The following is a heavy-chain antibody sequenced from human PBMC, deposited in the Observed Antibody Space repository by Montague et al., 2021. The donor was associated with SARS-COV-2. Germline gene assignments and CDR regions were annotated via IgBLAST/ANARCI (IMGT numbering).Heavy chain of an antibody. J-gene: IGHJ3*02. D-gene: IGHD3-10*01. Sequence: KKNSGSTNYNPSLKSRVTISVDTSKNQFSLKLSSVTAADTAVYYCAIPMVRGVSRAVDIWGQGKRV. CDR3: AIPMVRGVSRAVDI. CDR2: KKNSGST. V-gene: IGHV4-34*01.